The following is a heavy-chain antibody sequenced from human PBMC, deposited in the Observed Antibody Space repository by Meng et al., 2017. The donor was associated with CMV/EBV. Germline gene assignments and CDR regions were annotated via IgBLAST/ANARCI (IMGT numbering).Heavy chain of an antibody. Sequence: GESLKISCAASGFTFSSYWMSWVRQVPGKGLEWVANIKQDGSEKYYVDSVKGRFTISRDNAKNSLYLQMNSLRAEDTAVYYCARELYYYDSSGYPRDYYYYGMDVWGQGTTVTVSS. D-gene: IGHD3-22*01. CDR3: ARELYYYDSSGYPRDYYYYGMDV. V-gene: IGHV3-7*01. CDR2: IKQDGSEK. J-gene: IGHJ6*02. CDR1: GFTFSSYW.